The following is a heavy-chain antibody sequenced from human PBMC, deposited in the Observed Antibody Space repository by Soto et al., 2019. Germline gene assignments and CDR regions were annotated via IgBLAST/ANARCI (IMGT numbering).Heavy chain of an antibody. CDR3: ARDTPTYYFWSGYYRYYYYMDV. V-gene: IGHV7-4-1*01. CDR1: GYTFTSYA. Sequence: ASVKVSCKASGYTFTSYAMNWVRQAPGQGLEWMGWINTNTGNPTYAQGFTGRFVFSLDTSVSTAYLQICSLKAEDTAVYYCARDTPTYYFWSGYYRYYYYMDVWGKGTTVTVSS. CDR2: INTNTGNP. J-gene: IGHJ6*03. D-gene: IGHD3-3*01.